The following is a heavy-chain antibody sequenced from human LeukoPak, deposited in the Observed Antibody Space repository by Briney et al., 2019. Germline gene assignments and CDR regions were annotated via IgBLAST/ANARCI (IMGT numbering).Heavy chain of an antibody. CDR2: IYYSGST. CDR3: ARSAGYQLLSGYYYYMDV. V-gene: IGHV4-59*01. Sequence: SETLSLTCTVSGGSISSYYWSWTRQPPGKGLEWIGYIYYSGSTNYNPSLKSRVTISVDTSKNQFSLKLNSVTAAAAAVSYCARSAGYQLLSGYYYYMDVWGKGTTVTVSS. J-gene: IGHJ6*03. D-gene: IGHD2-2*01. CDR1: GGSISSYY.